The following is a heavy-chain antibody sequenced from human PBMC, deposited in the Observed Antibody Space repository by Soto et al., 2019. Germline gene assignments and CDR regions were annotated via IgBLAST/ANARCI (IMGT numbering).Heavy chain of an antibody. CDR3: ARIRGFGELFDN. J-gene: IGHJ4*01. V-gene: IGHV4-4*02. CDR2: IYHSGST. CDR1: GGSISSSNW. D-gene: IGHD3-10*01. Sequence: SETLSLTCAVSGGSISSSNWWSWVRQPPGQGLERIGGIYHSGSTNYNPSLKSRVTISVDKSKNQFSLKLSSVTAADTAVYYCARIRGFGELFDNWGQGTLVTVSS.